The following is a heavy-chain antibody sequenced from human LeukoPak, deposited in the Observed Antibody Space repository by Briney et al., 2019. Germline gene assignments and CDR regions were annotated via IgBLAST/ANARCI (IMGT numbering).Heavy chain of an antibody. V-gene: IGHV3-48*01. CDR1: GLIFSSYT. CDR2: IGDTSSTI. D-gene: IGHD3-22*01. CDR3: ARDHHRRLYDSQARDTFDI. J-gene: IGHJ3*02. Sequence: GGSLRLSCAASGLIFSSYTMNWVRQAPGKGLEWVSYIGDTSSTIYYADSVKGRFTISRDNAKNSLYLPMDSLRAEDTAVYYCARDHHRRLYDSQARDTFDIWGQGTMVTVSS.